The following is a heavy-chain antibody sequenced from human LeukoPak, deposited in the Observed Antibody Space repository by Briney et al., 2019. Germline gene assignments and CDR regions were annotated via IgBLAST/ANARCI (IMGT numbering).Heavy chain of an antibody. D-gene: IGHD2-15*01. Sequence: GGSLRLSCAASGFTFSSYSMNWVRQAPGKGLEWVSSISSSSSYIYYADLVKGRFTISRDNAKNSLYLQMNNLRADDTAVYYCAKARYDGEVMIAATDYWGQGTLVTVSS. CDR2: ISSSSSYI. J-gene: IGHJ4*02. CDR3: AKARYDGEVMIAATDY. V-gene: IGHV3-21*01. CDR1: GFTFSSYS.